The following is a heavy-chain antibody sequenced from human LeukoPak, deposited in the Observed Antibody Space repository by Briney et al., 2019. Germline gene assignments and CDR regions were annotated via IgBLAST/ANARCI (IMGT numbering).Heavy chain of an antibody. D-gene: IGHD3-16*01. CDR2: ISSNGVST. CDR3: AREVDGGFDP. Sequence: GGSLRLSCAASGFTFSIYTMHWVRQAPGKGLQSVSAISSNGVSTYYVKSVKDRFTISRDNSKNTLSLQMVSLRVEDTAMYYCAREVDGGFDPWGQGTLVTVSS. CDR1: GFTFSIYT. V-gene: IGHV3-64*01. J-gene: IGHJ5*02.